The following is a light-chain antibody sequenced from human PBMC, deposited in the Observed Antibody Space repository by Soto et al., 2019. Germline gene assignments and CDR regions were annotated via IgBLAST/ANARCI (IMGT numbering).Light chain of an antibody. V-gene: IGLV1-40*01. J-gene: IGLJ2*01. CDR3: QSYDSSLNGPVV. Sequence: QSALTQPPSVSGAPGQRVTISCTGSSSNIRAGYDVHWYQHLPGTAPKLLIYGNIYRPSGVPDRFSGSRSGTSASLAITGLQPGDEADYYSQSYDSSLNGPVVLGGGTKLTAL. CDR1: SSNIRAGYD. CDR2: GNI.